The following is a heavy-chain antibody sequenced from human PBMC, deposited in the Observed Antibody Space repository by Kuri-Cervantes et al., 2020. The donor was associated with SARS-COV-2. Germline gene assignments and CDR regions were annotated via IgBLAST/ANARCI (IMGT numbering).Heavy chain of an antibody. D-gene: IGHD3-3*01. J-gene: IGHJ6*03. CDR3: ARIPFGYYMHYYYYYMDV. V-gene: IGHV4-61*02. CDR2: IYTSGST. CDR1: GGSISSSSYY. Sequence: SETLSLTCTVSGGSISSSSYYWSWIRQPAGKGLEWIGRIYTSGSTNYNPSLKSRVTMSVDTSKNRFSLKLSSVTAADTAVYYCARIPFGYYMHYYYYYMDVWGKGTTVTVSS.